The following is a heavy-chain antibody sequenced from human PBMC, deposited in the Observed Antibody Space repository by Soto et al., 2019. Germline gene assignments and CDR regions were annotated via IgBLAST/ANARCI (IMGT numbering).Heavy chain of an antibody. J-gene: IGHJ4*02. D-gene: IGHD4-17*01. Sequence: SETLSLTCAVSGGSISSGGYSWSRIRQPPGKGLEWIGYIYHSGSTYYNPSLKSRVTISVDRSKNQFSLKLSSVTAADTAVYYCARGVTTVTTIDYWGQGTLVTVSS. CDR3: ARGVTTVTTIDY. CDR2: IYHSGST. V-gene: IGHV4-30-2*01. CDR1: GGSISSGGYS.